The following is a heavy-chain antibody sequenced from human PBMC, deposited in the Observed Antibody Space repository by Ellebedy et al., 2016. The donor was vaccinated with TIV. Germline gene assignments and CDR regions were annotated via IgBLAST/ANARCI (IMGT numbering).Heavy chain of an antibody. CDR2: IYPGDSDT. Sequence: GGSLRLXXKGSGYSFTSYWIGWVRQMPGKGLEWMGIIYPGDSDTRYSPSFQGQVTISADKSISTAYLQWSSLKASDTAMYYCARQGGIVGATSQYYYGMDVWGQGTTVTVSS. CDR3: ARQGGIVGATSQYYYGMDV. CDR1: GYSFTSYW. D-gene: IGHD1-26*01. J-gene: IGHJ6*02. V-gene: IGHV5-51*01.